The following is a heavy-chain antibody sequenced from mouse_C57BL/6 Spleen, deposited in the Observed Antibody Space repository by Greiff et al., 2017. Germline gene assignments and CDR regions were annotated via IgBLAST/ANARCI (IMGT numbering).Heavy chain of an antibody. CDR1: GYAFTNYL. Sequence: QVQLQQSGAELVRPGTSVKVSCKASGYAFTNYLIEWVKQRPGQGLEWIGVINPGSGGTNYNEKFKGKATLTADKSSSTAYMQLSSLTSEDSAVYFCARGYYGRFDYWGQGTTLTFSS. CDR3: ARGYYGRFDY. V-gene: IGHV1-54*01. CDR2: INPGSGGT. J-gene: IGHJ2*01. D-gene: IGHD1-2*01.